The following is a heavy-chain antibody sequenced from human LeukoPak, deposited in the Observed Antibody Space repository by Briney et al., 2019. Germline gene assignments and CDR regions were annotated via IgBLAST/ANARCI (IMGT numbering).Heavy chain of an antibody. CDR2: INHSGST. CDR1: GGSFSGYY. J-gene: IGHJ4*02. Sequence: SETLSLTCAVYGGSFSGYYWSWIRQPPGKGLEWIGEINHSGSTNYNPSLKSRVTKSVDTSKNQFSLKLSSVTAADTAVYYCARGWVATNFFDYWGQGTLVTVSS. D-gene: IGHD5-24*01. V-gene: IGHV4-34*01. CDR3: ARGWVATNFFDY.